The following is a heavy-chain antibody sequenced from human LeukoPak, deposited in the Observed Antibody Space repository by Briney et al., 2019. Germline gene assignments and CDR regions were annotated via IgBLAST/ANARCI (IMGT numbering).Heavy chain of an antibody. V-gene: IGHV3-30-3*01. J-gene: IGHJ5*02. D-gene: IGHD6-13*01. CDR3: ARDLAYSSSWYPSGWFDP. Sequence: GRSLRLSCAASGFTFSSYAMHWVRQAPGKGLEWVAVISYDGSNKYYADSVKGRFTISRDNSKNTLYLQMNSLRAEDTAVYYCARDLAYSSSWYPSGWFDPWGQGTLVTVSS. CDR1: GFTFSSYA. CDR2: ISYDGSNK.